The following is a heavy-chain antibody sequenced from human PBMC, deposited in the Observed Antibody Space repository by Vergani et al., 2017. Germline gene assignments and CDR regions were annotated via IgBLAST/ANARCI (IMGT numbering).Heavy chain of an antibody. CDR1: GFTFRSNG. CDR2: IRYDGSRT. Sequence: QMQVKESGGGVVQPGGSLRLSCSASGFTFRSNGMHWVRQAPGKGLEWVAFIRYDGSRTHYVDSVKGRFTISRDNSNNTMYLQMNNLRPEGTATYYCVKGAFAGTPNNWLEPWGQGAQVTVSA. V-gene: IGHV3-30*02. CDR3: VKGAFAGTPNNWLEP. D-gene: IGHD3-10*01. J-gene: IGHJ5*02.